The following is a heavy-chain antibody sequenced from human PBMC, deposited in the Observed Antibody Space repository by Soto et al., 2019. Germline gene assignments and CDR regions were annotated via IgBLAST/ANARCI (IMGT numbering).Heavy chain of an antibody. V-gene: IGHV3-15*07. J-gene: IGHJ4*02. D-gene: IGHD2-8*01. CDR1: GVTFSNAW. CDR3: AADRCLNGVCYLGWW. CDR2: IKSKTDGGTT. Sequence: EVQLVESGGGLVKPGGSLRLSCAASGVTFSNAWMNWVRQAPGKGLEWVGRIKSKTDGGTTDYAAPVKGRFTISRDDSKNTLYLQMNSLETEDTAVYYCAADRCLNGVCYLGWWWGLGTLVTVSS.